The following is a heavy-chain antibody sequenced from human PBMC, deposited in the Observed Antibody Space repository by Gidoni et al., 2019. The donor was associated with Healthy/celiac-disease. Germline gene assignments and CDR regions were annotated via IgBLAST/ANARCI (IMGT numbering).Heavy chain of an antibody. Sequence: QVQLVQSGAEVTKPGASVKVSCKASGYTFTGYYMHWVRQAPGQGLEWLGWINPNSGGTNYAQKFQGRVTMTRDTSISTAYMELSRLRSDDTAVYYCARKRTAAGTNWFDPWGQGTLVTVSS. J-gene: IGHJ5*02. D-gene: IGHD6-13*01. CDR3: ARKRTAAGTNWFDP. V-gene: IGHV1-2*02. CDR2: INPNSGGT. CDR1: GYTFTGYY.